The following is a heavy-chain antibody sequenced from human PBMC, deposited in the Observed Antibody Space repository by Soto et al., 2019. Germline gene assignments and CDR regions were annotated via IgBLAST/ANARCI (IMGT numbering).Heavy chain of an antibody. V-gene: IGHV3-30-3*01. Sequence: GGSLRLSCGVSGFTLSRYTMHWVRQAPGKGLEWVALISSDGSAKNYADSVKGRFTISRDDSLYLQMTSLRGEDTAVYYCARGGYCSGGSCLDGMDVWGQGTTVTVSS. CDR2: ISSDGSAK. CDR3: ARGGYCSGGSCLDGMDV. D-gene: IGHD2-15*01. CDR1: GFTLSRYT. J-gene: IGHJ6*02.